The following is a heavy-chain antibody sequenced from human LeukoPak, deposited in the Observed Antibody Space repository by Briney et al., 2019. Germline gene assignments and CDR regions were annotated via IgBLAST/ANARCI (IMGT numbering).Heavy chain of an antibody. CDR3: TRDTMIGDFRF. V-gene: IGHV4-34*01. CDR2: INHSGST. Sequence: SSETLSLTCAVYGGSFSGYYWSWIRQPPGKGLEWIGEINHSGSTNYNPSLKSRVTISVDTSKNQYSLKLSSVTAADMAVYYYTRDTMIGDFRFWGQGTLVTVSS. D-gene: IGHD3-22*01. CDR1: GGSFSGYY. J-gene: IGHJ4*02.